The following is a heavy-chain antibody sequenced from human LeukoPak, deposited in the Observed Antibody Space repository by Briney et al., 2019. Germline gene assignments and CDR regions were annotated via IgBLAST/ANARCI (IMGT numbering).Heavy chain of an antibody. CDR2: ISYDGSNK. Sequence: PGGSLRLSCAASGFTFSSYAMHWVRQAPGKGLEWVAVISYDGSNKYYADSVKGRFTISRDNSKNTLYLQMNSLRAEDTAVYYCARGESDDFWSGYILDYWGQGTLVTVSS. V-gene: IGHV3-30-3*01. J-gene: IGHJ4*02. D-gene: IGHD3-3*01. CDR3: ARGESDDFWSGYILDY. CDR1: GFTFSSYA.